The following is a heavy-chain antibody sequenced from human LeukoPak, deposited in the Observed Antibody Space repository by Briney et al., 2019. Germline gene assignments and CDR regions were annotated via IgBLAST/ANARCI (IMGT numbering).Heavy chain of an antibody. V-gene: IGHV3-74*01. CDR1: GFTFSSYW. Sequence: GGSLRLSCAASGFTFSSYWVHWVRQVPGKGLVWVSRINTDGSSTSYADSVKGRFTISRDNAKNTLYLQMNSLRAEDTAVYYCATYYYDSRGYAYDAFDIWGQGTMVTVSS. J-gene: IGHJ3*02. CDR3: ATYYYDSRGYAYDAFDI. D-gene: IGHD3-22*01. CDR2: INTDGSST.